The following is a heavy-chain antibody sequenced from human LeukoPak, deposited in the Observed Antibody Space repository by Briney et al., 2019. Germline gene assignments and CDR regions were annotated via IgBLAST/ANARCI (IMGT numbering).Heavy chain of an antibody. Sequence: SETLSLTCTVSGGSISSYYWNWIRQPPGKGLEWIGYIYYSGSTNYNPSLKSRVTISVDTSKNQFSLKLSSVTAADTAVYYCARAPLGYCSSTSCHGVYFDYWGQGTLVTVSS. D-gene: IGHD2-2*01. CDR1: GGSISSYY. CDR2: IYYSGST. V-gene: IGHV4-59*01. J-gene: IGHJ4*02. CDR3: ARAPLGYCSSTSCHGVYFDY.